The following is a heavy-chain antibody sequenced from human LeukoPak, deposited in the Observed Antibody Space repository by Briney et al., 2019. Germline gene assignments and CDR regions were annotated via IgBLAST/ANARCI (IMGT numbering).Heavy chain of an antibody. CDR2: IYSSGST. J-gene: IGHJ4*02. CDR1: GGSISGGHYY. D-gene: IGHD6-19*01. V-gene: IGHV4-39*07. CDR3: ARSKQWLVRSFGVFDY. Sequence: PSETLSLTCTVSGGSISGGHYYWGWIRQPPGKTLEWIGSIYSSGSTYYNPSLKSRVTISVDTSKNQFSLKLSSVTAADTAVYYCARSKQWLVRSFGVFDYWGQGTLVTVSS.